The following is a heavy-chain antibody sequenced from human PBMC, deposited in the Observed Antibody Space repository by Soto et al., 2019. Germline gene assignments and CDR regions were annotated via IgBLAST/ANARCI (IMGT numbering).Heavy chain of an antibody. CDR3: AREVNSSPARGPNWFDP. J-gene: IGHJ5*02. CDR2: TYHSGTT. V-gene: IGHV4-4*02. Sequence: SQTLSLSCAVSGDSINNSHWWSWVRQTPGKGLEWIGETYHSGTTNYNPSLKTRVTISIDKSKNQFSLKMNSVTAADTAVYYCAREVNSSPARGPNWFDPWGQGTRVTVSS. CDR1: GDSINNSHW. D-gene: IGHD6-13*01.